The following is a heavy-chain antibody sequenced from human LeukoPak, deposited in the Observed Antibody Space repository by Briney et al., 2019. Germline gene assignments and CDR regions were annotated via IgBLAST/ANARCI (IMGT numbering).Heavy chain of an antibody. D-gene: IGHD3-10*01. CDR2: ISAYNDDT. V-gene: IGHV1-18*04. Sequence: PGASVRVSCTASGYTFTGYYMHWVRQAPGQGLEWMGWISAYNDDTNYAQKPQGRVTMTTDTSTSTAYMELRSLRSDDTAVYYCARRALWFGEDKSWFDPWGQGTLVTVSS. J-gene: IGHJ5*02. CDR3: ARRALWFGEDKSWFDP. CDR1: GYTFTGYY.